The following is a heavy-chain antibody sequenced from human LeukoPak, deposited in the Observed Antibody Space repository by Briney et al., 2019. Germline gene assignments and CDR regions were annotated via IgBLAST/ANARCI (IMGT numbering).Heavy chain of an antibody. V-gene: IGHV4-61*02. CDR3: ARADSSGWPTHRHDAFDI. CDR1: GGSISSGSYY. D-gene: IGHD6-19*01. Sequence: TTSQTLSLTCTVSGGSISSGSYYWSWIRQPAGKGLEWIGRIYTSGSTNYNPSLKSRVTISVDTSKSQFSLKLSSVTAADTAVYYCARADSSGWPTHRHDAFDIWGQGTMVTVSS. CDR2: IYTSGST. J-gene: IGHJ3*02.